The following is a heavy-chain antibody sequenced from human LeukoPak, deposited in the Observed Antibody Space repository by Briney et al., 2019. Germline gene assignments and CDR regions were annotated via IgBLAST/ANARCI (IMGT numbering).Heavy chain of an antibody. CDR2: IIPIFGTA. J-gene: IGHJ4*02. CDR3: ARGASPEVYYFDY. Sequence: ASVKVSCKASGGTFSSYAISWVRQAPGRGLEWMGGIIPIFGTANYAQKFQGRVTITADESTSTAYMELSSLRSEDTAVYYCARGASPEVYYFDYWGQGTLVTVSS. CDR1: GGTFSSYA. V-gene: IGHV1-69*01. D-gene: IGHD1-14*01.